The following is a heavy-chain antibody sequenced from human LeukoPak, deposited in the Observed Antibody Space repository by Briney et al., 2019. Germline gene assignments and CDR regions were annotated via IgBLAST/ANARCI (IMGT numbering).Heavy chain of an antibody. V-gene: IGHV4-59*01. CDR2: IYYSGSI. CDR1: GGSISSYY. Sequence: SETLSLTCTVSGGSISSYYWSWIRQPPGKGLEWTGYIYYSGSINYNPSLKSRVTISVDTSKNQFPLKLSSVTAADTAVYYCARAAYGYPLVYWGQGTLVTVSS. CDR3: ARAAYGYPLVY. J-gene: IGHJ4*02. D-gene: IGHD5-24*01.